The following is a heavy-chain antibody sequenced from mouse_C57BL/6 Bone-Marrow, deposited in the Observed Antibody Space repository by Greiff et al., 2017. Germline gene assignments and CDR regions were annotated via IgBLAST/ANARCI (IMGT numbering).Heavy chain of an antibody. CDR2: IYPGSGST. V-gene: IGHV1-55*01. Sequence: QVHVKQPGAELVKPGASVKMSCKASGYTFTSYWITWVKQRPGQGLEWIGDIYPGSGSTNYNEKFKSKATLTVDTSSSTAYMQLSSLTSEDSAVYYCASVGGGFDYWGQGTTLTVSS. CDR3: ASVGGGFDY. J-gene: IGHJ2*01. CDR1: GYTFTSYW.